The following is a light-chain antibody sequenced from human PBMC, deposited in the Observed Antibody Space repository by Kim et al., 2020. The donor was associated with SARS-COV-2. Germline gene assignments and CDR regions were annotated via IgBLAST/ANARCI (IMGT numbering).Light chain of an antibody. CDR2: DAS. CDR3: QQRSSWPLT. V-gene: IGKV3-11*01. J-gene: IGKJ4*01. Sequence: EIVLTQSPATLSLSPGERATLSCRASQSVSSFLVWYQQKPGQAPGLLIYDASNRATGIPARFSGSGSGTDFTLTISSLEPEDFAVYYCQQRSSWPLTFGGGTKWIS. CDR1: QSVSSF.